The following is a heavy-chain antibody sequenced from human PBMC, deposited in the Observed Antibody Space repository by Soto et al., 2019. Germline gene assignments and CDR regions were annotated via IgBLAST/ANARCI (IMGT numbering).Heavy chain of an antibody. V-gene: IGHV3-74*01. J-gene: IGHJ6*02. D-gene: IGHD2-8*02. CDR1: GFTFSNYW. CDR2: INFDGSST. Sequence: EVQLVESGGGLVQPGGSLRLSCAAPGFTFSNYWMHWVRQAPGKGLVWVSRINFDGSSTDYADSVKGRFTISRDNAKNTLNLQMNRLRAEDTAVYYCVKEETSLVHYGMDVWGQGTTVTVSS. CDR3: VKEETSLVHYGMDV.